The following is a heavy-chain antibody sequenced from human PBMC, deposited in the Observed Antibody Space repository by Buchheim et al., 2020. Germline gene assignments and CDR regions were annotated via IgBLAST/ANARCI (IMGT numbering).Heavy chain of an antibody. CDR1: GGSFSGYY. D-gene: IGHD4-17*01. CDR2: INHSGST. CDR3: ASAVYYGDFFSGFNWFDP. J-gene: IGHJ5*02. Sequence: QVQLQQWGAGLLKPSETLSLTCAVYGGSFSGYYWSWIRQPPGKGLEWIGEINHSGSTNYNPSLKSRVTISVDTSKNQFSLKLSSVTAADTAVYYCASAVYYGDFFSGFNWFDPWGQGTL. V-gene: IGHV4-34*01.